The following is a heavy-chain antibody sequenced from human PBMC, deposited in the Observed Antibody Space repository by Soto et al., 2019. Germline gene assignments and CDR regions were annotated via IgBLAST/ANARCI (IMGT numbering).Heavy chain of an antibody. D-gene: IGHD3-9*01. CDR3: ARKVLRYFDWLLYPDYYYGMDV. J-gene: IGHJ6*02. V-gene: IGHV4-34*01. Sequence: SETLSLTCAVYGGSFSGYYWSWIRQPPGKGLEWIGEINHSGSTNYNPSLKSRVTISVDTSKNQFSLKLSSVTAADTAVYYCARKVLRYFDWLLYPDYYYGMDVWGQGTTVTVSS. CDR1: GGSFSGYY. CDR2: INHSGST.